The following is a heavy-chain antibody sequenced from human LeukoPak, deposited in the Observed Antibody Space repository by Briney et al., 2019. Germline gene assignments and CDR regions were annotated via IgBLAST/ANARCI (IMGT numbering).Heavy chain of an antibody. Sequence: PGGSLRLSCAASGFTFSDNVMHWVRQAPAKGLVWVSRIHLDGSITTYADSVKGRFTISRDNAKNTLYLQMNSLRAEDTAVYYCARDIYYDDFPSAFDIWGQGTMVTVSS. CDR1: GFTFSDNV. V-gene: IGHV3-74*03. D-gene: IGHD3-22*01. CDR3: ARDIYYDDFPSAFDI. J-gene: IGHJ3*02. CDR2: IHLDGSIT.